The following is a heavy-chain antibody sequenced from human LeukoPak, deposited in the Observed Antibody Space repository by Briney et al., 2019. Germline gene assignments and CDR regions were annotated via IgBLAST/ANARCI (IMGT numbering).Heavy chain of an antibody. V-gene: IGHV6-1*01. Sequence: SQTLSLTCAISGDSVSNNSVAWNWIRQSPSRGLEWLGRTYYRSKWYYEYAVSVRSRITINPDTSKNQLSLHLNSVTPEDTAVYYCARGYSYDYWGQGTLVTVSS. CDR1: GDSVSNNSVA. D-gene: IGHD5-18*01. J-gene: IGHJ4*02. CDR3: ARGYSYDY. CDR2: TYYRSKWYY.